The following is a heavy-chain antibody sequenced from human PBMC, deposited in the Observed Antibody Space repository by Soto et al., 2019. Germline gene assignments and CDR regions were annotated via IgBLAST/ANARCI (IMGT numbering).Heavy chain of an antibody. CDR1: GYTLTELS. J-gene: IGHJ4*02. CDR3: ATDLLGYCSGGSCYSGYAY. V-gene: IGHV1-24*01. Sequence: ASVKVSCKVSGYTLTELSMHWVRQAPGKGLEWMGGFDPEDGETIYAQKFQGRVTMTEDTSTDTAYMELSSLRSEDTAVFYCATDLLGYCSGGSCYSGYAYWGQGTLVTVSS. D-gene: IGHD2-15*01. CDR2: FDPEDGET.